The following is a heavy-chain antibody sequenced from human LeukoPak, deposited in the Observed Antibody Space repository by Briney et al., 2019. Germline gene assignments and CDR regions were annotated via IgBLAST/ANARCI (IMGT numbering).Heavy chain of an antibody. J-gene: IGHJ4*02. Sequence: GASVKVSCKASGYTFTSYYMHRVRQAPGQGLEWMGIINPSGGSTSYAQKFQGRVTMTRDTSTSTVYVELSSLRSEDTAVYYCARGIQMYYYDSSGYPIPLRSPRGGVDYWGQGTLVTVSS. CDR1: GYTFTSYY. D-gene: IGHD3-22*01. CDR2: INPSGGST. CDR3: ARGIQMYYYDSSGYPIPLRSPRGGVDY. V-gene: IGHV1-46*01.